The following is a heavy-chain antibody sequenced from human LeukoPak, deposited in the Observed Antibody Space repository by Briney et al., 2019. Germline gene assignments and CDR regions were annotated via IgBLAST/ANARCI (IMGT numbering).Heavy chain of an antibody. J-gene: IGHJ4*02. CDR2: IYSGGST. D-gene: IGHD5-18*01. CDR3: ARVFEYSYGTPGEFDY. CDR1: GFTVSSNY. V-gene: IGHV3-53*01. Sequence: GGSLRLSCAASGFTVSSNYMSWVRQAPGKGLEWVSVIYSGGSTYYADSVKGRFTISRDNSKNTLYLQMNSLRAEDTAVYYCARVFEYSYGTPGEFDYWGQGTLVTVSS.